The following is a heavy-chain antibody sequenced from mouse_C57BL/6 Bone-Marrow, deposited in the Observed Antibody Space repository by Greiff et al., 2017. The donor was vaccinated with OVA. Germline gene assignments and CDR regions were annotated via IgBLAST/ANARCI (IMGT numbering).Heavy chain of an antibody. CDR2: IYPRSGNT. CDR3: ARGPGTSFAY. V-gene: IGHV1-81*01. J-gene: IGHJ3*01. D-gene: IGHD4-1*01. Sequence: QVHVKQSGAELARPGASVKLSCKASGYTFTSYGISWVKQRTGQGLEWIGEIYPRSGNTYYNEKFKGKATLTADKSSSTAYMELRSLTSEDSAVYFCARGPGTSFAYWGQGTLVTVSA. CDR1: GYTFTSYG.